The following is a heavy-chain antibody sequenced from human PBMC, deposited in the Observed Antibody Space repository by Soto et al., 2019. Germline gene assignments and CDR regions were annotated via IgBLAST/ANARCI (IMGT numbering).Heavy chain of an antibody. D-gene: IGHD3-3*01. CDR2: IYYSGST. J-gene: IGHJ4*02. CDR1: GGSISSYY. CDR3: ARDPNDFWRRYSSPSPFDY. V-gene: IGHV4-59*12. Sequence: SETLSLTCTVSGGSISSYYWSWIRQPPGEGLEWIGYIYYSGSTIYNPSLKSRVTISVDTSKNQFSLRLSSVTAADTAVYYCARDPNDFWRRYSSPSPFDYCGQGTLVTVSS.